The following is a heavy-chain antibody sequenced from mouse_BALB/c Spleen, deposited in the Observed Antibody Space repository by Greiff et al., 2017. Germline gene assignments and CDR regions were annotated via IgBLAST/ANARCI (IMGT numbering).Heavy chain of an antibody. CDR2: ISYSGST. Sequence: EVQLQQSGPGLVKPSQSLSLTCTVTGYSITSDYAWNWIRQFPGNKLEWMGYISYSGSTSYNPSLKSRISITRDTSKNQFFLQLNSVTTEDTATYYCARGRSAMDYWGQGTSVTVSS. CDR3: ARGRSAMDY. CDR1: GYSITSDYA. V-gene: IGHV3-2*02. J-gene: IGHJ4*01.